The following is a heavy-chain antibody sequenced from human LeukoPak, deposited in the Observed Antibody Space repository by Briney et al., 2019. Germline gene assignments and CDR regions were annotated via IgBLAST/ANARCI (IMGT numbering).Heavy chain of an antibody. CDR1: GGSISSGDYY. D-gene: IGHD2-2*02. CDR3: ARVGALYHDAFDI. CDR2: IYYSGST. V-gene: IGHV4-30-4*02. Sequence: SETLSLTCTVSGGSISSGDYYWSWIRQPPGKGLEWIGYIYYSGSTYYNPSLKSRVTISVDTSKNQFSLKLSSVTAADTAVYYCARVGALYHDAFDIWGQGTMVTVSS. J-gene: IGHJ3*02.